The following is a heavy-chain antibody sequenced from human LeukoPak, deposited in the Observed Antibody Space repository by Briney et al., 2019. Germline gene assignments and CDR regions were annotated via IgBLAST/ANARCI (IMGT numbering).Heavy chain of an antibody. D-gene: IGHD3-10*01. Sequence: ASVKVSCKASGYTFTGQYLHWVRQAPGQGLEWMGWINPNSGGTNYAQKFQGRVTVTRDTSISTAYMELSRLTSDDTAVYYCSSGAGIYSPDYWGQGTLVTVSS. V-gene: IGHV1-2*02. CDR1: GYTFTGQY. J-gene: IGHJ4*02. CDR3: SSGAGIYSPDY. CDR2: INPNSGGT.